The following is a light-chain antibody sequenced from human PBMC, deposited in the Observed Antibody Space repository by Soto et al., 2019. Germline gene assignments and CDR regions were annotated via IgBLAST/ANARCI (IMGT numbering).Light chain of an antibody. CDR3: SSYTSSSRYI. CDR1: SSDVGRYDR. CDR2: EVT. Sequence: QSVLTQPPSVSRSPGQSVTISCTGTSSDVGRYDRVSWYQQSPGTAPKLIIYEVTNRPSGVPDRFSGSKSGNTASLTISGLQAEDEADFYCSSYTSSSRYIFGTGTKVTVL. V-gene: IGLV2-18*02. J-gene: IGLJ1*01.